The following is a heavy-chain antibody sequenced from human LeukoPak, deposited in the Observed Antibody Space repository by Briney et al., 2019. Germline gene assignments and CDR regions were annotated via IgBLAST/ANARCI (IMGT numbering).Heavy chain of an antibody. V-gene: IGHV1-69*05. CDR2: IIPIFGTA. J-gene: IGHJ6*03. CDR1: GGTFSSHA. D-gene: IGHD3-22*01. Sequence: GASVKVSCKASGGTFSSHAISWVRQAPGQGLEWMGGIIPIFGTANYAQKFQGRVTITTDESTSTAYMELSSLRSEDTAVYYCARGYYYDSSGYYDYYYYYMDVWGKGTTVTVSS. CDR3: ARGYYYDSSGYYDYYYYYMDV.